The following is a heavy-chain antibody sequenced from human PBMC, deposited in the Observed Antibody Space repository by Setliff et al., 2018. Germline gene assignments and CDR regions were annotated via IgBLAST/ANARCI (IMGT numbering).Heavy chain of an antibody. J-gene: IGHJ4*02. CDR3: ARHWDFCGGNCPHNSIDY. V-gene: IGHV4-39*01. Sequence: PSETLSLTCTVSGGSITTSSYSWGWIRQPPGKGLEWIGSIYYSGNTYYNPSLNSRVTISADTSKNQFSVRLNSVTAADTAVYYCARHWDFCGGNCPHNSIDYWGRGALVTVSS. CDR2: IYYSGNT. CDR1: GGSITTSSYS. D-gene: IGHD2-21*02.